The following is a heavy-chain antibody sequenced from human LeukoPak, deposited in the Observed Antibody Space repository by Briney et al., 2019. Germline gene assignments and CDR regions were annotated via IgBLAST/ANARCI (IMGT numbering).Heavy chain of an antibody. J-gene: IGHJ5*02. CDR1: AVSNNSYY. V-gene: IGHV4-4*09. Sequence: SETLSLSCTVSAVSNNSYYWSWVRQPPGKGLEWIGYTHPSGNTNYSPSLKSRVTISIDTSRNQFSLKLSSVTAADTAVYFCARKAPKKGWFDPWGQGTLVTVSS. CDR2: THPSGNT. CDR3: ARKAPKKGWFDP.